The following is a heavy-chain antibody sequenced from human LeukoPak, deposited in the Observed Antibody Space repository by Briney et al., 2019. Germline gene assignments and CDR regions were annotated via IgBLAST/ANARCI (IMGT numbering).Heavy chain of an antibody. J-gene: IGHJ4*02. CDR1: GSTVSNNY. CDR3: ARDSSAYGSGYFDY. V-gene: IGHV3-53*01. D-gene: IGHD3-10*01. CDR2: IYSGGST. Sequence: TGGSLRLSCAASGSTVSNNYMSWVRQAPGMGLEWVSVIYSGGSTYYADSVKGRFTISRDNSKNTLYLQMNSLRVKDTAVYYCARDSSAYGSGYFDYWGQGTLVTVSS.